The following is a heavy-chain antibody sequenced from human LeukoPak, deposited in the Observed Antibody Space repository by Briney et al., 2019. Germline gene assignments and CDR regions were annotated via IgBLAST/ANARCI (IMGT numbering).Heavy chain of an antibody. CDR3: ATRPYYFDY. CDR1: GFTISSYA. CDR2: ISGSGGST. Sequence: PGGSLRLSCAASGFTISSYAMSWVRQAPGKGLEWVSAISGSGGSTYYADSVKGRFTISRDNSKNTLYLQMNSLRAKDTAVYSCATRPYYFDYWGQGTLVTVSS. J-gene: IGHJ4*02. V-gene: IGHV3-23*01.